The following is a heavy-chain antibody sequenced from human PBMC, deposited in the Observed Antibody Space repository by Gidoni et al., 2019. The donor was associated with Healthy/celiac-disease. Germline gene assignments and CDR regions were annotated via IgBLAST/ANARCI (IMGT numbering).Heavy chain of an antibody. CDR2: ISSSGSTM. D-gene: IGHD4-17*01. V-gene: IGHV3-48*03. Sequence: EVQLVESGGGLVQPGGSLRLSCADSGFSFSSYEMNWVRQAPGKGLEWVSYISSSGSTMYYADSVKGRFTISRDNAKNSLYVQMNSLRAEDTAVYYCARGNDGDYSDYWGQGTLVTVSS. CDR1: GFSFSSYE. J-gene: IGHJ4*02. CDR3: ARGNDGDYSDY.